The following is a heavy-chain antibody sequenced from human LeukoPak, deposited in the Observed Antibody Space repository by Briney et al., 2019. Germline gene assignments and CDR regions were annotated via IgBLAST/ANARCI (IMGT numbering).Heavy chain of an antibody. CDR2: IYYSGST. J-gene: IGHJ6*02. CDR1: GGSISSGDYY. CDR3: ATYSSSYGMDV. Sequence: PSQTLSLTCTVSGGSISSGDYYWSWILQPPGKGLEWIGYIYYSGSTYYNPSLRSRVTISVHTSKKQFSLKLSSVTAADTAVYYCATYSSSYGMDVWGQGTTVTVSS. D-gene: IGHD6-6*01. V-gene: IGHV4-30-4*01.